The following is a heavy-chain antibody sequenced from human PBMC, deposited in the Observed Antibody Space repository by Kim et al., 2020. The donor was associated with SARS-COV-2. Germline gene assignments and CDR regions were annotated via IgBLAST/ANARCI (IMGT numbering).Heavy chain of an antibody. CDR3: AKLLNSSPYYYYMDV. V-gene: IGHV3-23*01. CDR1: GFTFSSYA. D-gene: IGHD6-6*01. Sequence: GGSLRLSCAASGFTFSSYAMSWVRQAPGKGLEWVSAISGSGGSTYYADSVKGRFTISRDNSKNTLYLQMNSLRAEDTAVYYCAKLLNSSPYYYYMDVWGKGTTVTVSS. CDR2: ISGSGGST. J-gene: IGHJ6*03.